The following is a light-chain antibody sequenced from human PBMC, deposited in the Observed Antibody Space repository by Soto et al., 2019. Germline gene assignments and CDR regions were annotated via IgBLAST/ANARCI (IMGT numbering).Light chain of an antibody. Sequence: EIVLTQSPGTLSLSPGERATLSCRASQSVSSSYLAWYQQKTGQAPRLLIYGASRRATGIPDRFSGSGSGTDFTLTISRLEPEDFAVYYCQQYGSSPPITFGQGTRLEIK. CDR1: QSVSSSY. J-gene: IGKJ5*01. CDR3: QQYGSSPPIT. CDR2: GAS. V-gene: IGKV3-20*01.